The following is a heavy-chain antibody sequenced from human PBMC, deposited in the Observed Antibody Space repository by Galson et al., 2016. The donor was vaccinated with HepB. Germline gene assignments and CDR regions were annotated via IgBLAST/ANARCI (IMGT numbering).Heavy chain of an antibody. CDR2: ISSSSSYI. D-gene: IGHD6-19*01. J-gene: IGHJ2*01. CDR1: GFTFSSYS. V-gene: IGHV3-21*01. CDR3: ASLFSAAVAGYWYFDL. Sequence: SLRLSCAASGFTFSSYSMNWVRQAPGTGLEWVSSISSSSSYIYYAASVKGRFTISRDNAKNSLYLQMNSLRAEDTAVYYCASLFSAAVAGYWYFDLWGRGTLVTVSS.